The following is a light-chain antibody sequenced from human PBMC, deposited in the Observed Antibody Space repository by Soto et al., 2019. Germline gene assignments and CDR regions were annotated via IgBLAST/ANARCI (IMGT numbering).Light chain of an antibody. Sequence: DIQMTQSPSSLSASVGDRVTITCRASQSISSYLNWYQQKPGKAPKLLIYAASSLQSGVPSRFSGSGSGTDFTLSISSLQPEDVATYYCQESYSTPPSFGGGTMVEIK. V-gene: IGKV1-39*01. CDR2: AAS. CDR3: QESYSTPPS. J-gene: IGKJ4*01. CDR1: QSISSY.